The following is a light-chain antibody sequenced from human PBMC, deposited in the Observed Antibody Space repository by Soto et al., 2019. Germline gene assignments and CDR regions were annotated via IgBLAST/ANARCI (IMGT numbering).Light chain of an antibody. CDR3: HQYSNWPPWT. Sequence: EIVLTQSPATLSLSPGERATLSCRASQSVSSYLAWYQQKPGQAPRLLIYDASNRATGIPARFSGSGSGTDFTLTISSLEPEDFAVYYCHQYSNWPPWTFGPGTKGDIK. CDR2: DAS. V-gene: IGKV3-11*01. J-gene: IGKJ1*01. CDR1: QSVSSY.